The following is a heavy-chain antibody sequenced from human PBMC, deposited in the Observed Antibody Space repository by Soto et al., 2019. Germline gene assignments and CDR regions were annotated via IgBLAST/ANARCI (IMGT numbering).Heavy chain of an antibody. CDR2: ISGSGSNP. V-gene: IGHV3-23*01. Sequence: EVQVLESGGGLVQPGGSLRLSCAASGFTFSSYAMSCVRQAPGQGLEWGSAISGSGSNPYYADSVKGRFTISRDNSKNTLYLQMNSLRAEDTALYYCAKTASMTILDGFDHWGQGTLVTVSS. CDR3: AKTASMTILDGFDH. CDR1: GFTFSSYA. J-gene: IGHJ4*02. D-gene: IGHD4-17*01.